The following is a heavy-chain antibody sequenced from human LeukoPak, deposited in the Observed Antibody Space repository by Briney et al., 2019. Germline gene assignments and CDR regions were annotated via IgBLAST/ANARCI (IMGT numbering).Heavy chain of an antibody. Sequence: GGSLRLSCAASGFTFDDYGMSWVRQAPGKGLEWVSGINWNGGSTGYADSVKGRFTISRGNAKNSLYLQMNSLRAEDTALYYCARDEGALSGSYLPSYWGQGTLVTVSS. CDR1: GFTFDDYG. CDR3: ARDEGALSGSYLPSY. V-gene: IGHV3-20*04. J-gene: IGHJ4*02. CDR2: INWNGGST. D-gene: IGHD1-26*01.